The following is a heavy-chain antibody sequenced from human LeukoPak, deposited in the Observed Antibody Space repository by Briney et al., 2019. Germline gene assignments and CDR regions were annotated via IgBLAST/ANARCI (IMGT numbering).Heavy chain of an antibody. J-gene: IGHJ4*02. V-gene: IGHV3-33*01. CDR2: IWYDGSKE. D-gene: IGHD2-2*01. CDR3: ARDECSTTSCYGY. CDR1: GFIFSDYG. Sequence: SGGSLRLSCAPSGFIFSDYGMHWVRQAPGRGVEGVAVIWYDGSKEYYADSVKGRFTISRDSSKNTVYLQMNSLRAEDTAVYYCARDECSTTSCYGYWGQGTLVTVSS.